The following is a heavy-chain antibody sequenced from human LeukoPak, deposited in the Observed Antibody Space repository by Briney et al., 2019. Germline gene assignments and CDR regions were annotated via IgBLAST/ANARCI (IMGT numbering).Heavy chain of an antibody. CDR3: TRGQESMFDP. CDR1: GFTFSSYW. CDR2: INSDGSST. J-gene: IGHJ5*02. Sequence: GGSLRLSCAASGFTFSSYWMHWVRQAPGKGLVWVSRINSDGSSTNYADSVKGRFTISRDNAKNTLYLQMNSPRAEDTAVYYCTRGQESMFDPWGQGTLVTVSS. D-gene: IGHD3-10*01. V-gene: IGHV3-74*01.